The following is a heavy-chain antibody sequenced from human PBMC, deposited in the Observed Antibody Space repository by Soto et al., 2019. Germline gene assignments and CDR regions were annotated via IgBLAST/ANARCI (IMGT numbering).Heavy chain of an antibody. J-gene: IGHJ4*02. CDR3: AREGRLVAYSLDY. CDR2: ISSSGST. CDR1: GFTVSSNY. D-gene: IGHD5-12*01. Sequence: PGGSLRLSCAASGFTVSSNYMTWVRQAPGKGLEWVSVISSSGSTYYADSVKGRFTISRDNSKNTLYLQVSSLRAEDTAVYYCAREGRLVAYSLDYWGQGTPVTVSS. V-gene: IGHV3-53*01.